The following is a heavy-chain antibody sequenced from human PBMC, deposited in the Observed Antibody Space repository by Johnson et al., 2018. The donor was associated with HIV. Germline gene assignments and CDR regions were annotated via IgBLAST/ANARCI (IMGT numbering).Heavy chain of an antibody. D-gene: IGHD5-12*01. CDR2: ISYDGSNK. Sequence: VQLVESGGGLVKPGGSLRLSCAASGFTFSDYYMSWIRQAPGKGLEWVAVISYDGSNKYYADSVKGRFTISRDNSKNTLYLQMNSLRAEDTAVYYCAKEGRYVEGAFDIWGQGTMVTVSS. J-gene: IGHJ3*02. V-gene: IGHV3-30*18. CDR1: GFTFSDYY. CDR3: AKEGRYVEGAFDI.